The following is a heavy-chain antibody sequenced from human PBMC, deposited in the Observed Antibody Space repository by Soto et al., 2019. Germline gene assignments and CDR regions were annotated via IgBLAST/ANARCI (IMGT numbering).Heavy chain of an antibody. CDR2: IWYDGSNK. CDR1: GFTFSSYG. V-gene: IGHV3-33*01. J-gene: IGHJ4*02. D-gene: IGHD4-17*01. CDR3: ARAYGHVDY. Sequence: QVQLVESGGGVVQPGRSLRLSCAASGFTFSSYGMHWVRQAPGKGLEWVAVIWYDGSNKYYADSVKGRFTISRDNSKNPLYLQMNSLRAEDTAVYYCARAYGHVDYWGQGTLVTVSS.